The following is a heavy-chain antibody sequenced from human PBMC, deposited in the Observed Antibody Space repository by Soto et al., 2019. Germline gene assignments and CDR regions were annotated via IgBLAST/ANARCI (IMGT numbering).Heavy chain of an antibody. D-gene: IGHD3-9*01. J-gene: IGHJ4*02. CDR3: ARGVLRYFDWLSRLFDY. CDR1: GFTFSSYG. CDR2: IWYDGSNK. Sequence: GGSLRLSCAASGFTFSSYGMHWVRQAPGKGLEWVAVIWYDGSNKYYADSVKGRFTISRDNSKNTLYLQMNSLRAEDTAVYYCARGVLRYFDWLSRLFDYWGQGTLVTSPQ. V-gene: IGHV3-33*01.